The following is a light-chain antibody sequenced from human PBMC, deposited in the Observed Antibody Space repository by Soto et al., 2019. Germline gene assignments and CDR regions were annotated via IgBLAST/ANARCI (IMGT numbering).Light chain of an antibody. J-gene: IGKJ2*01. V-gene: IGKV2-28*01. CDR3: MQAQYTYT. Sequence: DIVMTQSPLSLPVTPGEPASISCRSSQSLLHSNGYNYLDWYLQKPGQSPQLLIYLGSNRASGVPDRFSGSGSGTDFTLKISRVEDEDVGVYYCMQAQYTYTFGQGTKMEIK. CDR1: QSLLHSNGYNY. CDR2: LGS.